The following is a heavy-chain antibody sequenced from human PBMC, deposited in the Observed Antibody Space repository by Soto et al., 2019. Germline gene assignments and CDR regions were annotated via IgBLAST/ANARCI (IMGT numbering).Heavy chain of an antibody. J-gene: IGHJ4*02. CDR1: GFSLSTTEVC. D-gene: IGHD3-16*01. CDR3: AHIGGATVGLYYLDY. Sequence: SGPTLVNPTPPLTLTCTFSGFSLSTTEVCVSWIRQPPGKALEWLALIYWHDDKRYSPSLKSRLTITKDTSKNPVVLTITNMDPVDTATYYCAHIGGATVGLYYLDYWGQGALVTVSS. CDR2: IYWHDDK. V-gene: IGHV2-5*01.